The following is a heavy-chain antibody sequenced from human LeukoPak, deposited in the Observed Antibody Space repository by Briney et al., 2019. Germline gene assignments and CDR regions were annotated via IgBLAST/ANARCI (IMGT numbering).Heavy chain of an antibody. D-gene: IGHD2-15*01. CDR3: ARDLCSGGSCYEHAFDI. V-gene: IGHV1-69*06. J-gene: IGHJ3*02. CDR2: IIPIFGTA. CDR1: GGTFSSYA. Sequence: GASVKVSCTASGGTFSSYAISWVRQAPGQGLEWMGGIIPIFGTANYAQKFQGRVTITADKSTSTAYMELSSLRSEDTAVYYCARDLCSGGSCYEHAFDIWGQGTMVTVSS.